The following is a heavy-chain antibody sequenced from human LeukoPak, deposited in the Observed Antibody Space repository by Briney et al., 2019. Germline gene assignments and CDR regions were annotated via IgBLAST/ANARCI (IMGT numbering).Heavy chain of an antibody. D-gene: IGHD3-10*01. Sequence: SETLSLTCTVSGGSISSSSYYWGWIRQPPGKGLEWIGSIYYSGSTYYNPSLKSRVTISVDTSKNQFSLKLSSVTAADTAVYYCARNMVRGVMPDYWGQGTLVTVSS. J-gene: IGHJ4*02. CDR2: IYYSGST. V-gene: IGHV4-39*07. CDR3: ARNMVRGVMPDY. CDR1: GGSISSSSYY.